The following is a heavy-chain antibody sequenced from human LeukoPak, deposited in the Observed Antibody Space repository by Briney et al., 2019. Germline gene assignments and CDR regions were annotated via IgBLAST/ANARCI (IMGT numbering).Heavy chain of an antibody. V-gene: IGHV1-69*13. D-gene: IGHD3-22*01. CDR1: GGTFSSYA. J-gene: IGHJ4*02. CDR2: IIPIFGTA. Sequence: SVKVSCKASGGTFSSYAISWVRQAPGQGLEWMGGIIPIFGTANYAQKFQGRVTITADESTSTAYMELSSLRSEDTAVYYCAREDYGSSGQADFDYWGQGTLVTVSS. CDR3: AREDYGSSGQADFDY.